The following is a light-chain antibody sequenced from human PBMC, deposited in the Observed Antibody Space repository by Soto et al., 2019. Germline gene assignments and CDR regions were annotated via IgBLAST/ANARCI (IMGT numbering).Light chain of an antibody. V-gene: IGLV4-60*02. CDR2: LEGSGSY. J-gene: IGLJ3*02. CDR3: ETWDSNTWV. Sequence: QSVLTQSSSASASLGSSVKLTCTLSSGHSCYIIAWHQQLPGKAPRYLMKLEGSGSYNKGSAVPDRFSGSSSGADRYLTISNLQFEDEADYYCETWDSNTWVFGGGTKLTVL. CDR1: SGHSCYI.